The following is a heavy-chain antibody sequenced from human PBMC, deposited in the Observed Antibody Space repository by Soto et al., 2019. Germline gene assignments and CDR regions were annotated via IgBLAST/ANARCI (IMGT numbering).Heavy chain of an antibody. CDR1: GGTFSSYA. CDR3: ASPDIVVVPADLYYFPMDV. J-gene: IGHJ6*02. V-gene: IGHV1-69*01. CDR2: IIPIFDKT. D-gene: IGHD2-2*01. Sequence: VQLVQSGAEVKKPGSSVTVSCKASGGTFSSYAFSWVRQAPGQGLEWMGGIIPIFDKTHYAQNFQGRVAITADESTTTAYMELSSLRYEDTAVYYCASPDIVVVPADLYYFPMDVWGQGTTVTVSS.